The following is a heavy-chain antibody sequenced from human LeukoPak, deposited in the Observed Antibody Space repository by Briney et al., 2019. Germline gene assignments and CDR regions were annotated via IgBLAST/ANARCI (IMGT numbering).Heavy chain of an antibody. CDR3: VRECEGCGWPFDY. CDR2: TYYRSKWDN. D-gene: IGHD6-19*01. CDR1: GDSVSSNSAT. Sequence: SQTLSLTCAISGDSVSSNSATWNWIRQSPSRGLEWLGRTYYRSKWDNGYAVSVRSRMTIKPDTSKNQFSPQLNSVTPDDTGVYYCVRECEGCGWPFDYWGQGTLVTVSS. V-gene: IGHV6-1*01. J-gene: IGHJ4*02.